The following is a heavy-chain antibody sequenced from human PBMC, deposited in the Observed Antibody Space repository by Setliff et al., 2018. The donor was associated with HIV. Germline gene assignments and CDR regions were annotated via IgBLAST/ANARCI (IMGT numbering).Heavy chain of an antibody. J-gene: IGHJ4*02. V-gene: IGHV4-39*07. D-gene: IGHD6-25*01. CDR1: GGSISSSSYY. CDR3: ARYSPRGYTLTGPY. Sequence: PSETLSLTCIVSGGSISSSSYYWGWIRQPPGKGLEWIGTVYYSGSTYYNPSLKSRVTISLDTSKNQFSLKLTSVTAADTAVYYCARYSPRGYTLTGPYWGQGTLVTVSS. CDR2: VYYSGST.